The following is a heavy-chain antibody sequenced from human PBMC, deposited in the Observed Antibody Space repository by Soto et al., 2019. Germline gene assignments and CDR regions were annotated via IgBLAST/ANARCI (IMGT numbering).Heavy chain of an antibody. J-gene: IGHJ6*02. V-gene: IGHV1-18*01. CDR2: ISPNSGNT. Sequence: QVHLVQSGAEVKKPGASVNVSCKTSGYTFTRNGISWVRQAPGQGLEWMGWISPNSGNTKYAQKLQGRVIMTTDTSTSPAYMELSSLRSADTAVYYCVNDRDRNSWPASEVWGPWTTVTVSS. CDR1: GYTFTRNG. CDR3: VNDRDRNSWPASEV. D-gene: IGHD1-1*01.